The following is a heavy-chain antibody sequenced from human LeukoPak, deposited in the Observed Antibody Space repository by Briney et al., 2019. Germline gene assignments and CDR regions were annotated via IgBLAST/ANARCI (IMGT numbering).Heavy chain of an antibody. CDR3: ARDSGYSSSWGGDAFDI. V-gene: IGHV4-39*07. Sequence: NPSETLSLTCTVSGGSISSYYWSWIRQPPGKGLEWIGSIYYSGSTYYNPSLKSRVTISVDTSKNQFSLKLSSVTAADTAVYYCARDSGYSSSWGGDAFDIWGQGTMVTVSS. D-gene: IGHD6-6*01. J-gene: IGHJ3*02. CDR2: IYYSGST. CDR1: GGSISSYY.